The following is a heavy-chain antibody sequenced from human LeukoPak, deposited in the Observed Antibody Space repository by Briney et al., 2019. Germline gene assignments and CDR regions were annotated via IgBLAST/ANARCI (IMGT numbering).Heavy chain of an antibody. D-gene: IGHD3-10*01. CDR2: ISYDVSNN. V-gene: IGHV3-30*04. J-gene: IGHJ4*02. CDR3: ARDPWYSSPLWFGELFYFDY. Sequence: GGSLRLSCAASGFTFSSYAMHWVRQAPGKGLEWAAVISYDVSNNYYADSVKGRFTISRDNSKNTLYLQMTSLRAEDSAVYYCARDPWYSSPLWFGELFYFDYWGQGTLVTVSS. CDR1: GFTFSSYA.